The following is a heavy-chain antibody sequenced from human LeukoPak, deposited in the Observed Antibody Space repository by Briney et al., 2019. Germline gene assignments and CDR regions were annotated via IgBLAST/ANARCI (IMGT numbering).Heavy chain of an antibody. CDR3: ARVYQGVSLFDGIDY. CDR1: GFTFSSYG. J-gene: IGHJ4*02. Sequence: GGSLRLSCAASGFTFSSYGMHWVRQAPGKGLEWVANIKQDGSEKYYVDSVKGRFTISRDNAKNSLYLQMNSLRAEDTAVYYCARVYQGVSLFDGIDYWGQGTLVTVSS. V-gene: IGHV3-7*01. D-gene: IGHD3-10*01. CDR2: IKQDGSEK.